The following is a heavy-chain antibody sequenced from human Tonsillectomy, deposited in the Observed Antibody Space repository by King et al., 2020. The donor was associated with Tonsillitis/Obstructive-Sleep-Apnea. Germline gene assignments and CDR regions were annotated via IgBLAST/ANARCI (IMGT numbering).Heavy chain of an antibody. J-gene: IGHJ6*02. V-gene: IGHV3-48*03. Sequence: VQLVESGGGLVQPGGSLRLSCAASGFTFSSYEMNWVRQAPGKGLEWVSYISSSGSIIYYADSVRGRFTISRDNAKNSLYLQMNSLRADDTAVYYCARGTPPNEGIFSYYHGMDVWGQGTTVTVSS. CDR1: GFTFSSYE. CDR3: ARGTPPNEGIFSYYHGMDV. D-gene: IGHD2-15*01. CDR2: ISSSGSII.